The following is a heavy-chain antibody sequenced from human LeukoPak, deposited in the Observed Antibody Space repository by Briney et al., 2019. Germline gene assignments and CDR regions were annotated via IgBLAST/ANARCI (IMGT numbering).Heavy chain of an antibody. V-gene: IGHV3-11*04. D-gene: IGHD3-3*01. CDR1: GFTFSDYY. J-gene: IGHJ4*02. CDR3: ARAYYDFWSGYYIGGAYFDY. Sequence: PGGSLRLSCAASGFTFSDYYMSWIRQAPGKGLEWVSYISSSGSTIYYADSVKGRFTISRDNAKNSLYLQMNSLRAEDTAVYYCARAYYDFWSGYYIGGAYFDYWGQGTLVTVSS. CDR2: ISSSGSTI.